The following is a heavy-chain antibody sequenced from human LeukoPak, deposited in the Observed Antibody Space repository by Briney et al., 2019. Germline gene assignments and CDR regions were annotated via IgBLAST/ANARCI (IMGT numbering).Heavy chain of an antibody. Sequence: SETLSLTCTVSGGSISSYYWSWIRQPPGKGLEWIGYIYTSGSTNYNPSLKSRVTISVDTSKNQFSLKLSSVTAADTAVYYCARRLNSNYDYWGQGTLVTVSS. CDR3: ARRLNSNYDY. V-gene: IGHV4-4*09. J-gene: IGHJ4*02. D-gene: IGHD4-11*01. CDR2: IYTSGST. CDR1: GGSISSYY.